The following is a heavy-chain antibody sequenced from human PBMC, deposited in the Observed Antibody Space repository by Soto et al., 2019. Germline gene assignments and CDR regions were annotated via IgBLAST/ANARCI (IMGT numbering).Heavy chain of an antibody. J-gene: IGHJ4*02. CDR1: GASISSGGYY. CDR3: ARTEWIQLWFDY. Sequence: QVQLLESGPGLVKPSQTLSLICNVSGASISSGGYYWSWIRQRPGGGLEWLGFIYYSGISHYNPSLKSRDTISVDTSKNQFSLKLISVTAADTAVYYCARTEWIQLWFDYWGQGALVTVS. D-gene: IGHD5-18*01. CDR2: IYYSGIS. V-gene: IGHV4-31*03.